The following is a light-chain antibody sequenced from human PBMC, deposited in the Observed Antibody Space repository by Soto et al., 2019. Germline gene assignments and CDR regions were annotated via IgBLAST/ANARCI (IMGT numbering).Light chain of an antibody. CDR1: QSISSY. V-gene: IGKV1-39*01. CDR2: AAS. J-gene: IGKJ1*01. CDR3: QQSYNIPRT. Sequence: DIQMTQSPSSLSSSVADIVAITCRAGQSISSYLNWYQKKPGKAPKLLIYAASSLQSGVPSRFSGSGSGTDFTLTISSVQPEDFATYYCQQSYNIPRTFGQGTKVDI.